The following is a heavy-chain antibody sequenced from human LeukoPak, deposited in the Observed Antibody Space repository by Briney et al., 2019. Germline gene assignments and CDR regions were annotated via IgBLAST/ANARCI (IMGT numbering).Heavy chain of an antibody. CDR1: GFTFSSYT. V-gene: IGHV3-23*01. CDR3: AREPGGRYCSSASCYQIS. Sequence: GGSLRLSCTASGFTFSSYTMTWVRQAPGKGLKWVSTITTGDGNTYYADSVKGRFTVSRDDSKNTLYLQMNSLTSDDTAVYYCAREPGGRYCSSASCYQISWGQGTLVIVS. CDR2: ITTGDGNT. D-gene: IGHD2-2*01. J-gene: IGHJ5*02.